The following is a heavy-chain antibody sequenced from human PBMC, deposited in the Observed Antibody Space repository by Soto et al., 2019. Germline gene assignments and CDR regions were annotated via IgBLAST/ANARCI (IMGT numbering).Heavy chain of an antibody. CDR3: ARILAVNYYYYYVDV. CDR2: ILSSDEK. V-gene: IGHV2-26*01. J-gene: IGHJ6*03. CDR1: GFSLRNARMG. Sequence: QVTLKESGPVLVKPTETLTLTCTVSGFSLRNARMGVSWIRQPPGKALEWLAHILSSDEKSYNTSLKGRLTLSQDTSKSQVVLTMTNMDPVDTATYFCARILAVNYYYYYVDVWGEGTTVTVSS. D-gene: IGHD3-22*01.